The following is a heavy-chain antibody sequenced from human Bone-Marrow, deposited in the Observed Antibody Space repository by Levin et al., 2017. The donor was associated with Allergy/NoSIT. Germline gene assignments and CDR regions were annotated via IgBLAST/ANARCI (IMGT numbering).Heavy chain of an antibody. CDR3: VKDRGTVSPDSYAMDV. J-gene: IGHJ6*02. V-gene: IGHV3-30*18. CDR2: ISYVGINK. CDR1: GFTFTDYG. D-gene: IGHD3-10*01. Sequence: LSLTCAASGFTFTDYGMHWVRQAPGKGLEWVAGISYVGINKYYADSAKGRFIISRDISKNTLFLLMNSLRAEDTAVYYCVKDRGTVSPDSYAMDVWGQGTTVTVSS.